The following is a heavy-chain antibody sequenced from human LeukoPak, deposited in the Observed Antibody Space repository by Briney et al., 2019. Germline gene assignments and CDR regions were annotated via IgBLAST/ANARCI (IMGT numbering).Heavy chain of an antibody. CDR2: IYHSGST. V-gene: IGHV4-38-2*02. CDR3: ATLAATAPRYFDY. CDR1: GYSISSVYY. D-gene: IGHD6-13*01. J-gene: IGHJ4*02. Sequence: SETLSLTCIVSGYSISSVYYWGWIRQPPGKGLEWIGSIYHSGSTYYKPFLKSRITISVDTSKNQFSLKLTSVTAADTAVYYCATLAATAPRYFDYWGQGALVTVSS.